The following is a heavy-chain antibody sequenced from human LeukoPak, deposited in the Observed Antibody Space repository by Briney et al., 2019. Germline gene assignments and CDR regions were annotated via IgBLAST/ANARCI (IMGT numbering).Heavy chain of an antibody. Sequence: ASVKVSCKASGYTFTSYYMHWVRQAPGQGLEWMGIINPSGGSTSYAQKFQGRVTMTRDTSISTAYMELSRLRSDDTAVYYCARMERFSPEYYFDYWGQGTLVTVSS. J-gene: IGHJ4*02. CDR2: INPSGGST. V-gene: IGHV1-46*01. D-gene: IGHD3-3*01. CDR3: ARMERFSPEYYFDY. CDR1: GYTFTSYY.